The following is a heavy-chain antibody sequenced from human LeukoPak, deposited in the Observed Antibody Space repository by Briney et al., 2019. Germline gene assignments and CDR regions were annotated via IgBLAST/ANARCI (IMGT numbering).Heavy chain of an antibody. J-gene: IGHJ4*02. CDR2: IFHSGST. D-gene: IGHD4-17*01. CDR3: ARLATYGDFSD. Sequence: SETLSLTCTVSGDSISGYYWSWVRQPPGKGLEWIGYIFHSGSTKYNPSLESRVTISLDTSKNQFSLRLSSVTAADTAVYYCARLATYGDFSDWGQGTLVTVSS. CDR1: GDSISGYY. V-gene: IGHV4-59*08.